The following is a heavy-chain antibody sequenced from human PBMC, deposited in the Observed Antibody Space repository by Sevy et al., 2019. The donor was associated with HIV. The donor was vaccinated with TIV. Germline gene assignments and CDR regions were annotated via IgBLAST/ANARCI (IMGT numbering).Heavy chain of an antibody. CDR3: ARGPPDGSYDYFDY. V-gene: IGHV3-48*03. Sequence: GGSLRLSCAASGFSFSSYEMNWVRQAPGKGLEWLSYISNSGSSVYYSDSVRGRFTISRDNARNSLYLQMNSLRAEDTVVYYCARGPPDGSYDYFDYWGQGTLVTVSS. CDR1: GFSFSSYE. J-gene: IGHJ4*02. CDR2: ISNSGSSV. D-gene: IGHD1-26*01.